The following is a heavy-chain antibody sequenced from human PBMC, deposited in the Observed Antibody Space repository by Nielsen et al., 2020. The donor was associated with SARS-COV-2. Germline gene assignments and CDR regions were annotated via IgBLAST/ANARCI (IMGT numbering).Heavy chain of an antibody. CDR1: GFTFSSYW. J-gene: IGHJ6*02. V-gene: IGHV3-74*01. D-gene: IGHD5-18*01. CDR2: INSDGSST. Sequence: SLNTSCAASGFTFSSYWMHWVRQAPGKGLVWVSRINSDGSSTSYADSVKGRFTIARANAKNTVYLQMNSLRAEDTAVYYCARGLWEGMDVWGQGTTVTVSS. CDR3: ARGLWEGMDV.